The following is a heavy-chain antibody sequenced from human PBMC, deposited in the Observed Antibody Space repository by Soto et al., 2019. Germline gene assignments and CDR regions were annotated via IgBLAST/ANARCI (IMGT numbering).Heavy chain of an antibody. CDR2: IIPIFGTA. D-gene: IGHD2-15*01. CDR3: ARDRYCSVGSCTRGNYYYGMDV. CDR1: GGTFSSYA. V-gene: IGHV1-69*13. J-gene: IGHJ6*02. Sequence: SVKVSCKASGGTFSSYAISWVRQAPGQGLEWMGGIIPIFGTANYAQKFQGRVTITADESTSTAYMELSSLRSEDTAVYYCARDRYCSVGSCTRGNYYYGMDVWGQGTTVTVSS.